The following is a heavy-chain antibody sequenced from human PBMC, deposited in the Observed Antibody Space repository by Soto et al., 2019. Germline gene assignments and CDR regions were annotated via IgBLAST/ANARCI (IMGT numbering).Heavy chain of an antibody. Sequence: QVQLVKSGGGVVQPGRSLRLSCAASGFMFSNHGMHWVRQAPGKGLEWVAFIWSDGNNRYYADSVKGRVSISRENSKNTVYLQMNSLRAEDTAVYYCVRGDNWNDEASDYWGQGTLVTVSS. CDR3: VRGDNWNDEASDY. D-gene: IGHD1-1*01. J-gene: IGHJ4*02. V-gene: IGHV3-33*01. CDR1: GFMFSNHG. CDR2: IWSDGNNR.